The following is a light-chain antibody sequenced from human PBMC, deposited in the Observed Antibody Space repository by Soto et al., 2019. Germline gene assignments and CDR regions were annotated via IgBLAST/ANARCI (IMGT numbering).Light chain of an antibody. Sequence: IVLSQSGGTVSLSPGERATLCCRASQSVSSSYLAWYQQKPGQAPRLLIYGASSRATGIPDRFSGSGSGTDFTLTISRLEPEDFAVYYCQQYGSSPLTFGGGSKVDIK. J-gene: IGKJ4*01. V-gene: IGKV3-20*01. CDR2: GAS. CDR3: QQYGSSPLT. CDR1: QSVSSSY.